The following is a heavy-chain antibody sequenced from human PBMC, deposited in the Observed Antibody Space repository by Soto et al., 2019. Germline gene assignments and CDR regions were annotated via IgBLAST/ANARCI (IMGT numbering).Heavy chain of an antibody. D-gene: IGHD6-13*01. V-gene: IGHV5-10-1*01. CDR3: ARQTSSSWYDYGMDV. J-gene: IGHJ6*02. CDR1: GYSFTSYW. Sequence: PGESLKISCKGSGYSFTSYWISWVRQMPGKGLEWMGRIDPSDSYTNYSPSFQGHVTISADKSISTAYLQWSSLKASDTAMYYCARQTSSSWYDYGMDVWGQGTTVTVS. CDR2: IDPSDSYT.